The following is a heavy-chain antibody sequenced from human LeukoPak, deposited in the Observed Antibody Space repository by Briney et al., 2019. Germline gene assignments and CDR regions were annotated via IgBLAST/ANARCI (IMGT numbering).Heavy chain of an antibody. J-gene: IGHJ4*02. D-gene: IGHD4-17*01. Sequence: ASVKVSCKASGYDFTSVGITWVRRAPGQGLEWMGWISPYNGNTRYAQKFQGRVAMTTDTSTTTAYMELRGLRSDDTAVYYCARDYGDYPSYWGQGTLVTVSS. CDR3: ARDYGDYPSY. CDR2: ISPYNGNT. V-gene: IGHV1-18*01. CDR1: GYDFTSVG.